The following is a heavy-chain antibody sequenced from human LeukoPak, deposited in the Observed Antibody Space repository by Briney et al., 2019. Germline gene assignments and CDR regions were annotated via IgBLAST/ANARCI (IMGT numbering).Heavy chain of an antibody. V-gene: IGHV3-21*01. D-gene: IGHD6-13*01. CDR3: AKGGERSSSSSDY. Sequence: GGSLRLSCATSGFTFSTYTMNWFRQAPGRGLEWVSSISSRSSYIYDADSVKGRFIISRDNAKNSLYPQMNSLRVDDTGVYFCAKGGERSSSSSDYWGQGTLVTVSS. CDR1: GFTFSTYT. J-gene: IGHJ4*02. CDR2: ISSRSSYI.